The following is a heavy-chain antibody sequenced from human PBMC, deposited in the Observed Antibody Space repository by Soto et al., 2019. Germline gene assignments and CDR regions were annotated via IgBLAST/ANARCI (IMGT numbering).Heavy chain of an antibody. J-gene: IGHJ6*02. CDR2: ISSSSSTI. V-gene: IGHV3-48*02. D-gene: IGHD3-22*01. CDR1: GFTFSSYA. CDR3: ARDHPVYYYDSSGYPYYYYGMDV. Sequence: PGGSLRLSCAASGFTFSSYAMSWVRQAPGKGLEWVSYISSSSSTIYYADSVKGRFTISRDNAKNSLYLQMNSLRDEDTAVYYCARDHPVYYYDSSGYPYYYYGMDVWGQGTTVTVS.